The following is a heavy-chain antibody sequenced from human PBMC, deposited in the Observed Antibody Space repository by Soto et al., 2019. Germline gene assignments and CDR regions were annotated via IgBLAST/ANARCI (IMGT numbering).Heavy chain of an antibody. V-gene: IGHV3-43*02. CDR2: ISGSGGST. J-gene: IGHJ6*02. CDR1: GFTFSSYA. D-gene: IGHD6-19*01. Sequence: PGGSLRLSCAASGFTFSSYAMSWVRQAPGKGLEWVSAISGSGGSTYYADSVKGRFTISRDNSKNSLYLQMNSLRTEDTALYCGAKDMEPKAVAGTYYGMDVWGQGTTVTVSS. CDR3: AKDMEPKAVAGTYYGMDV.